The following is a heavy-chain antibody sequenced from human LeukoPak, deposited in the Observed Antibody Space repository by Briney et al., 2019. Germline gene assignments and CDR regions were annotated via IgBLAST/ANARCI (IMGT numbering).Heavy chain of an antibody. CDR1: GYSFTSYW. V-gene: IGHV5-51*01. CDR3: ARHPSAEDIVATIYPDY. J-gene: IGHJ4*02. D-gene: IGHD5-12*01. CDR2: IYPDDSDT. Sequence: GESLKISCKGSGYSFTSYWIGWVRQMPGKGLEWMGIIYPDDSDTRYSPSFQGQVTISADKSISTAYLQWSSLKASDTAMYYCARHPSAEDIVATIYPDYWGQGTLVTVSS.